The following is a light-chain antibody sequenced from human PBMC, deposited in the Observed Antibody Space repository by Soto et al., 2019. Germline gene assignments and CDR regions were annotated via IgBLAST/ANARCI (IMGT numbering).Light chain of an antibody. V-gene: IGKV3-15*01. CDR2: GAS. Sequence: EIVMTQYPATLSVSPGERAALSCRASQSVSSKLAWYRQRPGQAPRLVIYGASTRAAGIPARLSGSGYGTELTITITSMQYEDFAVYYCQQFHNWPRTFGQGTKVDI. J-gene: IGKJ1*01. CDR1: QSVSSK. CDR3: QQFHNWPRT.